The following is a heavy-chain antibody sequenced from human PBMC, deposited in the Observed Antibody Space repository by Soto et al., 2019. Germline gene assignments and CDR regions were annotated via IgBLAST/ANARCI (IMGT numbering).Heavy chain of an antibody. CDR3: ASRERVDAFDI. V-gene: IGHV1-69*01. CDR2: IIPILGSA. D-gene: IGHD1-26*01. J-gene: IGHJ3*02. CDR1: GGTFSSYA. Sequence: QVQLVQSGAEVKKPGSSVKVSCKASGGTFSSYAIPWVRQAPGQGLEWMGGIIPILGSANYAQKFQDRVTITADESTSTTYMELSSLRSEDAAVYYCASRERVDAFDIWGQGTMVTVSS.